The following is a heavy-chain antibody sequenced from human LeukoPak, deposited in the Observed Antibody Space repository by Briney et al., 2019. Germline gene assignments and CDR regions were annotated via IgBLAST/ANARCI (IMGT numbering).Heavy chain of an antibody. CDR3: ARDMWSHNWFDP. V-gene: IGHV3-74*01. J-gene: IGHJ5*02. D-gene: IGHD2-21*01. CDR2: INNDGTTT. Sequence: GGSLRLSCAASGFTFSSYWMHWVRQAPGKGLVWVSRINNDGTTTTYADSVKGRFTIYRDNAKKTLYLQMNSLRAEDTAVYYCARDMWSHNWFDPWGQGTLVTVSS. CDR1: GFTFSSYW.